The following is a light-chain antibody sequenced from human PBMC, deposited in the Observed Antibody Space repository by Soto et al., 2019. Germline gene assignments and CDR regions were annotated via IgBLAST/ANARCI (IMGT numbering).Light chain of an antibody. CDR3: AGWDDSMNGVV. V-gene: IGLV1-44*01. CDR2: SNN. Sequence: QSVLTQPPSASGTPGPRVTISCSGSSSNIGSNTVNWYQQLPGPAPKLLIYSNNQRPSGVPDRFSGSKSGTSASLAISGLQSEDEADYYCAGWDDSMNGVVFGGGTKLAV. J-gene: IGLJ2*01. CDR1: SSNIGSNT.